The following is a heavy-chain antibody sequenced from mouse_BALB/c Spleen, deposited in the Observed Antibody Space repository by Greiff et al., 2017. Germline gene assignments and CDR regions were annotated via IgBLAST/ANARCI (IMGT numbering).Heavy chain of an antibody. V-gene: IGHV1-54*01. Sequence: LVESGAELVRPGTSVKVSCKASGYAFTNYLIEWVKQRPGQGLEWIGVINPGSGGTNYNEKFKGKATLTADKSSSTAYMQLSSLTSDDSAVYFCARSRQLGLPLFAYWGQGTLVTVSA. D-gene: IGHD3-2*01. CDR1: GYAFTNYL. CDR2: INPGSGGT. CDR3: ARSRQLGLPLFAY. J-gene: IGHJ3*01.